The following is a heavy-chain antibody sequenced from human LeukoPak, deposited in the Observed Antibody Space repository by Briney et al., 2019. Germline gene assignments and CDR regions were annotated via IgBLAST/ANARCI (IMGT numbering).Heavy chain of an antibody. CDR1: GFTFSSYE. V-gene: IGHV3-48*03. CDR3: AKDDAWLRYGE. CDR2: ISSSGSTI. J-gene: IGHJ4*02. Sequence: GVLRLSCAASGFTFSSYEMNWVRQAPGKGLEWVSYISSSGSTIYYADSVKGRFTISRDNSKNTVYLEVISLTDEDTAVYYCAKDDAWLRYGEWSQGTLVTVSS. D-gene: IGHD3-10*01.